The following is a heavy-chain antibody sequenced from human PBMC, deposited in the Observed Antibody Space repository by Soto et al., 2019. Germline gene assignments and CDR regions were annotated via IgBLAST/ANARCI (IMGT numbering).Heavy chain of an antibody. V-gene: IGHV4-34*01. CDR2: INHSGST. CDR3: ARAESIVATIDSSGWSYFDY. D-gene: IGHD5-12*01. J-gene: IGHJ4*02. CDR1: GGSGGSFSGYY. Sequence: SETLSLTCAVYGGSGGSFSGYYWSWIRQPPGKGLEWIGEINHSGSTNYNPSLKSRVTISVDTSKNQFSLKLSSVTAADTAVYYCARAESIVATIDSSGWSYFDYWGQGTLVTVSS.